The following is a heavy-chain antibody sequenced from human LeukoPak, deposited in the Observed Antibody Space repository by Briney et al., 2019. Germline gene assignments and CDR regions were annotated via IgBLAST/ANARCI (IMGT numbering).Heavy chain of an antibody. J-gene: IGHJ4*02. Sequence: GASVKVSCKASGYTFTGYYMHWVRQAPGQGLEWMGWINPNSGGTNYAQKFQGRVTMTRDTSISTAYMELSRLRSDDTAVYYCARVMAYYDSSGYPVYWGQGTLVTVSS. CDR1: GYTFTGYY. V-gene: IGHV1-2*02. D-gene: IGHD3-22*01. CDR3: ARVMAYYDSSGYPVY. CDR2: INPNSGGT.